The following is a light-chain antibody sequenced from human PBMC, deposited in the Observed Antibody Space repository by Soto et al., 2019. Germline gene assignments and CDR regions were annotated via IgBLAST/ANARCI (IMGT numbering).Light chain of an antibody. CDR2: TAG. V-gene: IGLV1-44*01. CDR3: SAWDNSLNGYV. Sequence: QSVLTQPLSVSASPGQRVTISFSGGSSNIGSNTVAWYQHLPGTAPPRLIFTAGQRPSGVPGRFSGSKSGTSASLAISGLQSEDEGDYYCSAWDNSLNGYVFGPGTKRTVL. J-gene: IGLJ1*01. CDR1: SSNIGSNT.